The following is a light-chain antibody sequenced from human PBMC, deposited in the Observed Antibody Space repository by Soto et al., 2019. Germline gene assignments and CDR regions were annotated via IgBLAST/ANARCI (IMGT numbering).Light chain of an antibody. CDR3: QQYGSSPIT. CDR2: DAS. V-gene: IGKV3D-20*01. Sequence: VLTHSPATLSLSPGDRAALSCGASESVSSNQLAWYQQKPGLAPRLLIYDASSRASGIPERFSGSGSGTGFSLTISSLEPEDSAVYYCQQYGSSPITFGQGTRLEI. CDR1: ESVSSNQ. J-gene: IGKJ5*01.